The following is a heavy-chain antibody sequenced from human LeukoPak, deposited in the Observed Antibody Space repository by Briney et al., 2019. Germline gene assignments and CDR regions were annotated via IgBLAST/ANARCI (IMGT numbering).Heavy chain of an antibody. CDR3: ARVNINNWHSCDY. CDR1: GGSISSNNW. J-gene: IGHJ4*02. CDR2: IYHSGSP. V-gene: IGHV4-4*02. D-gene: IGHD1-1*01. Sequence: SETLSLTCAVSGGSISSNNWWGWVRQPPGKGLVWIGEIYHSGSPNYNPSLKSRVTISVDKSRNHFSLNLSSVTAADTAVYYCARVNINNWHSCDYWGQGTLVTVSS.